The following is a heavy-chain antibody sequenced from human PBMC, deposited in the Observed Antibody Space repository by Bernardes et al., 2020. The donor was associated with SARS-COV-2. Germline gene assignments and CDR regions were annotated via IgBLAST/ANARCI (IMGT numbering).Heavy chain of an antibody. CDR2: IYYSGST. V-gene: IGHV4-31*03. Sequence: SETLSLTCTVSGGSISSGGYYWTWLLQHPGKGLEWIGYIYYSGSTYYNPSLKSRVTISVDASKNQFSLKLNSVTAADTAMYYCARVYSSSSPYYYYGMDVWGQGTTVTVSS. D-gene: IGHD6-6*01. CDR3: ARVYSSSSPYYYYGMDV. CDR1: GGSISSGGYY. J-gene: IGHJ6*02.